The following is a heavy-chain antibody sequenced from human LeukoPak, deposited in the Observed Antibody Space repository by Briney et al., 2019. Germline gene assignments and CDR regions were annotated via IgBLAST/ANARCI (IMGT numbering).Heavy chain of an antibody. V-gene: IGHV1-69*10. CDR1: GGTFISYA. D-gene: IGHD2-2*01. Sequence: GASVKVSSKASGGTFISYAISWVRQAPGQGLEWMGRIIPIFGIANYAQKFQGRVTITANKSTSTAYMELSSLRSEDTAVYYCARDPSPGYCSSTSCYPEGYYGMDVWGQGTTVTDSS. CDR3: ARDPSPGYCSSTSCYPEGYYGMDV. CDR2: IIPIFGIA. J-gene: IGHJ6*02.